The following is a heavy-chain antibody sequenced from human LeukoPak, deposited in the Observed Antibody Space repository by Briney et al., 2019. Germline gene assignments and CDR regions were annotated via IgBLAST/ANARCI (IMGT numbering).Heavy chain of an antibody. D-gene: IGHD6-19*01. J-gene: IGHJ6*02. Sequence: SQTLSLTCALSGDSVSNNNAAWHWIRQSPSRGLEWLGRTYYRSKWYNDYAVSVKSRITINPDTSKNQFSLQLNSVTPEDTAVYYCARDGGWSRGYGMDVWGQGTTVTVSS. CDR3: ARDGGWSRGYGMDV. CDR2: TYYRSKWYN. CDR1: GDSVSNNNAA. V-gene: IGHV6-1*01.